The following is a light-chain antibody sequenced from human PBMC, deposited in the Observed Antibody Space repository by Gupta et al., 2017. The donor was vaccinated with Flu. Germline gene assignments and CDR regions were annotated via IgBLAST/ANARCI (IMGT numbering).Light chain of an antibody. J-gene: IGLJ2*01. V-gene: IGLV2-14*04. Sequence: GTSSDVGGYNYVSWYQQHPGKAPKLMIYDVSNRPSGVSNRFSGSKSGNTASLTISGLQAEDEADYYCSSYPSSSTPAFGGGTKLPVL. CDR1: SSDVGGYNY. CDR2: DVS. CDR3: SSYPSSSTPA.